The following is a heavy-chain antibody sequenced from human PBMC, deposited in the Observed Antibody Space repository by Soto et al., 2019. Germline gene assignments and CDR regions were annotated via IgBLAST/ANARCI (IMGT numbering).Heavy chain of an antibody. CDR1: GFSFANYA. Sequence: GGSLRLSSAASGFSFANYAVCWSRQAPCEGVEWVSGHNGACYCTDYLDSVRGRITISRDNSDSILYLQMHRLRSDETALYFSTKYPREEHVGETWGQGNPVTVP. J-gene: IGHJ5*02. V-gene: IGHV3-23*01. D-gene: IGHD1-26*01. CDR3: TKYPREEHVGET. CDR2: HNGACYCT.